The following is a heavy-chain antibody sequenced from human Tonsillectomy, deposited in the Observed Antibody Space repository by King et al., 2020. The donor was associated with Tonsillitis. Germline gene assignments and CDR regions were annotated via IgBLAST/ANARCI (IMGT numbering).Heavy chain of an antibody. CDR1: GFTFRSYW. CDR3: ARVVGDTGWYH. D-gene: IGHD6-19*01. Sequence: VQLVESGGGLVQPGGSLRLSCAVSGFTFRSYWMSWVRQAPGKGLEWVANIKPDGSGEYYVDSLRGRFTISRDNAKNSLYLQMNSLRAEDTAVYYCARVVGDTGWYHWGQGTLVTVSS. V-gene: IGHV3-7*01. CDR2: IKPDGSGE. J-gene: IGHJ5*02.